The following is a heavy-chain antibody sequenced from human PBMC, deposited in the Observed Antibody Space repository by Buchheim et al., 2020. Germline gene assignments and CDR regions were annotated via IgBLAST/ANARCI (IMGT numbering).Heavy chain of an antibody. CDR1: GFIFSDYD. CDR3: ARDHWGSYRN. D-gene: IGHD3-16*02. CDR2: SSSSTA. V-gene: IGHV3-72*01. Sequence: VQLVESGGGLVQPGGSLRLSCAASGFIFSDYDMDWVRQAPGKGLEWVGRSSSSTAEYAASVKGSFTISRDDSRNSLYLEMNSLITEDTAVYYCARDHWGSYRNWGQGSL. J-gene: IGHJ4*02.